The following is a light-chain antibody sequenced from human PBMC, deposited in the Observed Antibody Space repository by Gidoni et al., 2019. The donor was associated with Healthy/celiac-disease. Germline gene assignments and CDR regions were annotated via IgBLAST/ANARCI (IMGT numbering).Light chain of an antibody. CDR1: QDIRNY. J-gene: IGKJ4*01. CDR2: HAS. Sequence: DIEMTQSPPSLPASVGDRVTITCQASQDIRNYLNWYQQKPGKAPQLLIYHASNLEAGVPARFSGSGSGTDFTLTISSLQPEDIAIYYCLQYHHPPLTFGGGTKVEIK. V-gene: IGKV1-33*01. CDR3: LQYHHPPLT.